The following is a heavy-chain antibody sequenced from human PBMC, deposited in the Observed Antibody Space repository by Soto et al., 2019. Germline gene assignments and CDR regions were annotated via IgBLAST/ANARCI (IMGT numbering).Heavy chain of an antibody. CDR2: IYPGDSDT. CDR1: GYSFTSYW. CDR3: ARQGGYYDSSGSENAFDI. J-gene: IGHJ3*02. D-gene: IGHD3-22*01. V-gene: IGHV5-51*01. Sequence: PGESLKISCKGSGYSFTSYWIGWVRQMPGKGLEWMGIIYPGDSDTRYSPSFQGQVTISADKSISTAYLQWSSLKASDTAMYYCARQGGYYDSSGSENAFDIWGQGTMVT.